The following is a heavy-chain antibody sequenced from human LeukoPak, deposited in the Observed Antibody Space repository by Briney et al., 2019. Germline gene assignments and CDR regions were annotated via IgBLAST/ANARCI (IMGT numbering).Heavy chain of an antibody. J-gene: IGHJ4*02. V-gene: IGHV1-18*01. CDR1: GYSFTDYR. Sequence: ASVKVSCKASGYSFTDYRVSWVRQAPGQGLEWMGWISPYTGNTDYPRDLRGRVAMTADTSTSTVYMELKSLRSDDTAFYYCTREAEDLPGVITFLYWGQGTLVTVSS. CDR3: TREAEDLPGVITFLY. D-gene: IGHD3-22*01. CDR2: ISPYTGNT.